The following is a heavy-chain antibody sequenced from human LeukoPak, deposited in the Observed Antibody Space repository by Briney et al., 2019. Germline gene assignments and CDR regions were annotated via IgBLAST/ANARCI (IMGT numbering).Heavy chain of an antibody. CDR2: INSDGSST. V-gene: IGHV3-74*01. J-gene: IGHJ4*02. Sequence: GGALRLSCAASGFTFSSYWMHWVRQAPGKGLGWVSRINSDGSSTTYADSVKGRFTISRDNAKNTLYLQMNSLRAEDTAVYYCAKGRIIAAAGNLDYWGQGILVTVSS. CDR3: AKGRIIAAAGNLDY. D-gene: IGHD6-13*01. CDR1: GFTFSSYW.